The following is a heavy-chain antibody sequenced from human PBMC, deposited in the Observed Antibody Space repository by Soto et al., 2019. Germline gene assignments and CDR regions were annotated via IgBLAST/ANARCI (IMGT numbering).Heavy chain of an antibody. CDR3: DRVSLEGPSGGRYFGY. CDR1: GFTFSAHY. V-gene: IGHV3-72*01. D-gene: IGHD3-10*01. Sequence: EVQLVESGGGLVQPGGSLRLSCAASGFTFSAHYMDWVRQAPGKGLEWVGRIKNKANSYTTEYAASVEGRFTISREDSQNSLYLQMNSLKTEDTAGYYCDRVSLEGPSGGRYFGYWRQGSQVAVSS. CDR2: IKNKANSYTT. J-gene: IGHJ4*02.